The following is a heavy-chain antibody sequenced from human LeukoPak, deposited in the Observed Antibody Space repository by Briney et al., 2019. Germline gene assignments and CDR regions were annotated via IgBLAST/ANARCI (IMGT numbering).Heavy chain of an antibody. CDR2: VGRDGSEK. V-gene: IGHV3-7*01. CDR1: GFTFSDYW. CDR3: AKVGTWELQRVFEN. D-gene: IGHD1-26*01. J-gene: IGHJ4*02. Sequence: QPGGSLRLSCAASGFTFSDYWMTWVHQVPGKGLEWVANVGRDGSEKNVDSVEGRFTISRDNAKKSLDLEMNSLRVEDTALYYCAKVGTWELQRVFENWGQGTLVTVSS.